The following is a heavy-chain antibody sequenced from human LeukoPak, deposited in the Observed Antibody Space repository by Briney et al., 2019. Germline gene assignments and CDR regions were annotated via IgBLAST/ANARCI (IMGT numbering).Heavy chain of an antibody. CDR3: ARDHHYYDSSGYLDY. V-gene: IGHV3-7*01. Sequence: PGGSLRLSCAASGFTFSSYWMSWARQAPGKGLEWVANIKQDGSEKYYVDSVKGRFTISRDNAKNSLYLQMNSLRAEDTAVYYCARDHHYYDSSGYLDYWGQGTLVTVSS. J-gene: IGHJ4*02. D-gene: IGHD3-22*01. CDR1: GFTFSSYW. CDR2: IKQDGSEK.